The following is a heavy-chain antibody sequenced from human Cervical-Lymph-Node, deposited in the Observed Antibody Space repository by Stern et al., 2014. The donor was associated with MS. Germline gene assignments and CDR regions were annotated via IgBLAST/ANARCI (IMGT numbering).Heavy chain of an antibody. Sequence: QLVQSGPEVKKPGTSVKVSCKASGFTFTSSAVQWVRQARGQRIEWIGWIVVGSGNTNYAQQFPGRGNITSDMCSDTDSMVMRSLRSEDTAVYYCAAINDYYDSSGYDAFDIWGQGTMVTVSS. CDR3: AAINDYYDSSGYDAFDI. CDR1: GFTFTSSA. J-gene: IGHJ3*02. D-gene: IGHD3-22*01. V-gene: IGHV1-58*01. CDR2: IVVGSGNT.